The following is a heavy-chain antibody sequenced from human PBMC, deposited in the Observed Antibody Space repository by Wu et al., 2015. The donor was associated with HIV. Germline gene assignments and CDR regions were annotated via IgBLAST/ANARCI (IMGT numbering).Heavy chain of an antibody. D-gene: IGHD3-22*01. CDR3: ARERVDYDSGGYRAHRGYYFDY. CDR1: GYTFINNF. V-gene: IGHV1-46*01. Sequence: QVQLVQSRAEVKKPGASVKVSCTAFGYTFINNFLHWVRQAPGQGPEWMGVINPRSDGTTYAQAFEGRLTMTRDTSKNTMYMELSSLRSDDTATYYCARERVDYDSGGYRAHRGYYFDYWGQGTLVIVSS. J-gene: IGHJ4*02. CDR2: INPRSDGT.